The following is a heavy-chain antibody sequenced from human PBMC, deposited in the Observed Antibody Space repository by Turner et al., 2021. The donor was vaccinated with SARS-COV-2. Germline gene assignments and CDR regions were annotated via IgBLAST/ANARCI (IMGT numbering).Heavy chain of an antibody. CDR1: GYTLIELS. V-gene: IGHV1-24*01. J-gene: IGHJ4*02. CDR3: ATGYAYCGGDCSIHY. CDR2: FDPEDGET. Sequence: QVQLVQSGAEVKKPGASVKVSCKVSGYTLIELSMNWVRKAPGKGLEWMGGFDPEDGETIYAQKFQGRVTMTEDTSTDTAYMELSSLRSEDTAVYYCATGYAYCGGDCSIHYWGQGTLVTVSS. D-gene: IGHD2-21*02.